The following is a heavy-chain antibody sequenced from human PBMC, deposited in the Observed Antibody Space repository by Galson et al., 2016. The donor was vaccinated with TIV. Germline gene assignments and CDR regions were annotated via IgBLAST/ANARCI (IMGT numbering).Heavy chain of an antibody. D-gene: IGHD2-8*01. CDR3: AKDHSVSAPFYYFLDV. J-gene: IGHJ6*03. CDR1: GFTFSSYA. Sequence: SGFTFSSYAMSWVRQAPGRGLEWVSHVSGSGISTYYADSVKGRFTNSRDNSKSTLYLQMNSLRAEDTALYFCAKDHSVSAPFYYFLDVWGKGTTVTLSS. CDR2: VSGSGIST. V-gene: IGHV3-23*01.